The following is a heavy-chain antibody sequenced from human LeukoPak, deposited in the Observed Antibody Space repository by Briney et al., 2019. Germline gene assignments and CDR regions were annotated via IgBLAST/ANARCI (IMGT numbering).Heavy chain of an antibody. CDR1: GFTFRSYG. V-gene: IGHV3-33*01. CDR2: IRSDGSNK. J-gene: IGHJ4*02. Sequence: AGRSLRLSCAASGFTFRSYGMHWVRQAPGKGLEWLAVIRSDGSNKYYADSAKGRFTISRDNSKNTLYLEMNSLRAEDTAVYFCARARSSTFSYSDYWGQGTLVTVSS. D-gene: IGHD2-21*01. CDR3: ARARSSTFSYSDY.